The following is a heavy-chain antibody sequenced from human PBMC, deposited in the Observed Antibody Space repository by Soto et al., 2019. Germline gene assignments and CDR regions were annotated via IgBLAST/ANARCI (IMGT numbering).Heavy chain of an antibody. J-gene: IGHJ4*02. CDR3: ARDPADSMIGIDY. CDR1: GYTFTDYF. D-gene: IGHD3-16*01. V-gene: IGHV1-2*02. Sequence: ASVKVSCKASGYTFTDYFMHWVRQAPGQGLEWMGWINGNSGGTSYAQKFQGRVAMTRDTSISTAYMELSSLTFDDTAVYYCARDPADSMIGIDYWGQGXLVTVYS. CDR2: INGNSGGT.